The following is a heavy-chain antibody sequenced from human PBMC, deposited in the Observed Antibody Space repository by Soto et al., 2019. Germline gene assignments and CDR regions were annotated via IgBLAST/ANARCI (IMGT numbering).Heavy chain of an antibody. V-gene: IGHV1-3*01. D-gene: IGHD1-1*01. CDR2: INGGNGRT. J-gene: IGHJ6*02. CDR3: ARGKGMEENYYYYGMDV. Sequence: ASVKVSCKASGYTFSTYALHWVRQAPGQGLEWMGWINGGNGRTRYSQKFKDRVTISRDTPASTAYMELSGLRSEDTAVYYCARGKGMEENYYYYGMDVWGQGTTVTVSS. CDR1: GYTFSTYA.